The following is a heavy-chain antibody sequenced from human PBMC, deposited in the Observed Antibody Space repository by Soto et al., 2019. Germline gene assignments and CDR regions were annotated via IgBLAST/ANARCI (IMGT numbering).Heavy chain of an antibody. CDR3: ARHMSPRDSSGPGGAYNWFDP. CDR1: GYSFTSYW. V-gene: IGHV5-51*01. CDR2: IYPGDSDT. J-gene: IGHJ5*02. Sequence: PGESLKISWKGSGYSFTSYWIGWVRQMPWKGLEWMGIIYPGDSDTRYSPSFQGQVTISADKSISTAYLQWSSLKASDTAMYYCARHMSPRDSSGPGGAYNWFDPWGQGTLVTVSS. D-gene: IGHD6-19*01.